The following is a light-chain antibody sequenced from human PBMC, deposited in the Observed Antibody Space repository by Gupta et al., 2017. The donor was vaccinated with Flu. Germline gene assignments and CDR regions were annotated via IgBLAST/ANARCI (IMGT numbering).Light chain of an antibody. CDR1: QSVNNND. CDR3: HQLRTSPWT. Sequence: ENVLTQSPVTLGLFPGERATLSCMARQSVNNNDLAWYQQKPGQAPRLLIYGASSRASGLPDRMSSRGSATEITLAISKWEPEDVVVYCSHQLRTSPWTFGQGTKVEIK. J-gene: IGKJ1*01. V-gene: IGKV3-20*01. CDR2: GAS.